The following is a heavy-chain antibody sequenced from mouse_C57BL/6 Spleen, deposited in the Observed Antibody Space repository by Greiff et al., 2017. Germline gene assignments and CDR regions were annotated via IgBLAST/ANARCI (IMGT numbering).Heavy chain of an antibody. D-gene: IGHD2-4*01. V-gene: IGHV5-4*01. CDR2: ISDGGSYT. CDR1: GFTFSSYA. J-gene: IGHJ3*01. CDR3: ARGGADYDVWFAY. Sequence: DVHLVESGGGLVKPGGSLKLSCAASGFTFSSYAMSWVRQTPEKRLEWVATISDGGSYTYYPDNVKGRFTISRDNAKNNLYLQMSHLKSEDTAMYYCARGGADYDVWFAYWGQGTLVTVSA.